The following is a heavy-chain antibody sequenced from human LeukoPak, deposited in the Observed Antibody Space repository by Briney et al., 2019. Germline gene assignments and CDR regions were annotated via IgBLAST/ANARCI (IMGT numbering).Heavy chain of an antibody. Sequence: GGSLRLSCAASGFTFSNAWMSWVRQAPGKGREWVGRIKSKTDGGTTDYAAPVKGRFTIPRDDSKNTLYLQMNSLKTEDTAVYYCTTDPIAVAGTSFDIWGQGTMVTVSS. V-gene: IGHV3-15*01. D-gene: IGHD6-19*01. CDR1: GFTFSNAW. CDR2: IKSKTDGGTT. CDR3: TTDPIAVAGTSFDI. J-gene: IGHJ3*02.